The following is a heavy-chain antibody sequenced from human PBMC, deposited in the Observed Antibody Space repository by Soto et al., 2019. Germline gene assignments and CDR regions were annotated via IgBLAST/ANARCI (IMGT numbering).Heavy chain of an antibody. Sequence: TSETLSLTCTLSGGSVRAPDWWNWVRQSPDKGLEWIAEVHISGHSNYNPSLRSRVSVSIDSSKNQFYLNLNSVTAADTAIYYCARVRQGCSNNCYFDPWGQGTQVTVSS. CDR2: VHISGHS. CDR1: GGSVRAPDW. V-gene: IGHV4-4*02. D-gene: IGHD1-1*01. CDR3: ARVRQGCSNNCYFDP. J-gene: IGHJ5*01.